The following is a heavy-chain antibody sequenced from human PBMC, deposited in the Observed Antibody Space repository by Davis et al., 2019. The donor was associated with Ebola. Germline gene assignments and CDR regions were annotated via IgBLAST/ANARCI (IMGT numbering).Heavy chain of an antibody. CDR1: GYTFTGYY. CDR2: IIPIFGTP. D-gene: IGHD3-10*01. V-gene: IGHV1-69*06. J-gene: IGHJ6*02. Sequence: SVKVSCKASGYTFTGYYMHWVRQAPGQGLEWMGGIIPIFGTPNYAQNFQGRVTITADKSTSTAYMELSSLRSEDTAVYYCARGLAYYYDVYYYGMDVWGQGTTVTVSS. CDR3: ARGLAYYYDVYYYGMDV.